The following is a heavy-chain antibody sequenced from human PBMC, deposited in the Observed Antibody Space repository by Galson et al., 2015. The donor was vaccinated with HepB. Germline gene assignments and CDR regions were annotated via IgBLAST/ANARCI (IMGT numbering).Heavy chain of an antibody. D-gene: IGHD3-16*02. J-gene: IGHJ6*03. V-gene: IGHV1-69*13. CDR1: GGTFSSYA. CDR3: ARGDYDYIWGSYRSNYYYYMDV. Sequence: SVKVSCKASGGTFSSYAISWVRQAPGQGLEWMGGIIPIFGTANYAQKFQGRVTITADESTSTAYMELSSLRSEDTAVYYCARGDYDYIWGSYRSNYYYYMDVWGKGTTVTVSS. CDR2: IIPIFGTA.